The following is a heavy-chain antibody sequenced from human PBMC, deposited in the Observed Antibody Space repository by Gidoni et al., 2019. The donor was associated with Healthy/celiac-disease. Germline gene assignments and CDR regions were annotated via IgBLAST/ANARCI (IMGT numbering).Heavy chain of an antibody. CDR2: ISGSGGST. J-gene: IGHJ6*02. CDR1: GFTFSSYA. D-gene: IGHD3-22*01. CDR3: AKVGHYYEGKGYGMDV. Sequence: EVQLLESGGGLVQPGGSLSLSCAASGFTFSSYAMSWVRQAPGKGLEWVSAISGSGGSTYYADSVKGRFTISRDNSKNTLYLQMNSLRAEDTAVYYCAKVGHYYEGKGYGMDVWGQGTTVTVSS. V-gene: IGHV3-23*01.